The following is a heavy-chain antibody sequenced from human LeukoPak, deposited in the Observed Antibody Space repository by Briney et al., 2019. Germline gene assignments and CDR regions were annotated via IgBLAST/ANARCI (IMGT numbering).Heavy chain of an antibody. V-gene: IGHV3-74*01. J-gene: IGHJ4*02. CDR1: GFTFSSYW. D-gene: IGHD4-17*01. CDR3: ARWETTVTTLDY. Sequence: GGALRLSCAASGFTFSSYWMHWVRHAPGKGLVWVSRINSDGSSTTYADSVKGRFTISGDNAKNTLYLQMNSLRAEDTAVYYCARWETTVTTLDYWGQGTLVTVSS. CDR2: INSDGSST.